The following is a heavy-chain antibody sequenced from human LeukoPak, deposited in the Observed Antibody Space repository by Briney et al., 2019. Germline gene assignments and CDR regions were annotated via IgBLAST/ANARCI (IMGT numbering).Heavy chain of an antibody. J-gene: IGHJ5*02. CDR2: IKQDGSEK. CDR1: GFTFSSYW. V-gene: IGHV3-7*05. Sequence: PGGSLRLSCAASGFTFSSYWMSWVRQAPGRGLEWVANIKQDGSEKYYVDSVKGRFTISRDNSKNTLYLQVNSLRAEDTALYYCAKEPYNSGWFDDWGQGTLVTVSS. D-gene: IGHD6-19*01. CDR3: AKEPYNSGWFDD.